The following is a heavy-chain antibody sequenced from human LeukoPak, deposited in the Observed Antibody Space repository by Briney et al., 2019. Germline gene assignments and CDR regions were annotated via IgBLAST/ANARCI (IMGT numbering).Heavy chain of an antibody. CDR1: GGSYSDYY. CDR3: ATGRGYSYGFDAFDI. Sequence: SETLSLTCGVYGGSYSDYYWSWIRQPPGKGLEWIGYIYYSGSTNYNPSLKSRVTISVDTSKNQFSLKLSSVTAADTAVYYCATGRGYSYGFDAFDIWGQGTMVTVSS. CDR2: IYYSGST. D-gene: IGHD5-18*01. J-gene: IGHJ3*02. V-gene: IGHV4-59*01.